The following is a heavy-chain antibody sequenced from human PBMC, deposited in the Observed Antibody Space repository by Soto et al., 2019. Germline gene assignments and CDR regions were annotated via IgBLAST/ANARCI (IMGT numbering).Heavy chain of an antibody. J-gene: IGHJ6*03. CDR1: GGSISSYY. Sequence: SSETLSLTCTVSGGSISSYYWSWIRQPPGKGLEWIGYIYYSGSTNYNPSLKSRVTISVDTSKNQFSLKLSSVTAADTAVYYCARLRITTNYYYYYYMDVWGKGTTVTVSS. V-gene: IGHV4-59*08. CDR2: IYYSGST. CDR3: ARLRITTNYYYYYYMDV. D-gene: IGHD3-16*01.